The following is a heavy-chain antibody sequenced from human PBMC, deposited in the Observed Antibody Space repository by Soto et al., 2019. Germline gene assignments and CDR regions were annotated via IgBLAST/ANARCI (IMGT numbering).Heavy chain of an antibody. D-gene: IGHD5-18*01. J-gene: IGHJ6*02. V-gene: IGHV4-30-2*01. Sequence: SETLSLTCAVSGGSISSGGYSWSWIRQPPGKGLEWIGYIYHSGSTCYTPSLKSRVTISVDRSKTQFSRKLSSVTAADTAVYYCARGTAYYGMDVWGQGTTVTVSS. CDR3: ARGTAYYGMDV. CDR2: IYHSGST. CDR1: GGSISSGGYS.